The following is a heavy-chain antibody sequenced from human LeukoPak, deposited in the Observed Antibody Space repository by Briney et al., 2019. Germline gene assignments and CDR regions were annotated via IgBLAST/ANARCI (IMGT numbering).Heavy chain of an antibody. CDR2: IFYSGTT. CDR3: ARSSGSLFDY. CDR1: VVSISRYY. D-gene: IGHD1-26*01. V-gene: IGHV4-59*08. J-gene: IGHJ4*02. Sequence: PSETLSLTCNVSVVSISRYYWSWIRQPPGKGLEWIGYIFYSGTTNYNPSLKGRVTISVDTSKNHFSLNLSSVTAADTAVYYCARSSGSLFDYWGQGTLVTVSS.